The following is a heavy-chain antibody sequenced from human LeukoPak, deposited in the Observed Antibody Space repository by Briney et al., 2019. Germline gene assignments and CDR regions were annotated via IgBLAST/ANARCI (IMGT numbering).Heavy chain of an antibody. CDR1: GGTFTSYA. CDR2: IIPISGTP. V-gene: IGHV1-69*05. D-gene: IGHD2-8*01. J-gene: IGHJ4*02. Sequence: ASGKVSCKASGGTFTSYAISWVRQAPGQGLDWMGGIIPISGTPNYAQNFQGRVTITTDESTSTAYMELRSLTSEDTAVYYCARYDGNFDYWGQGTLVTVSS. CDR3: ARYDGNFDY.